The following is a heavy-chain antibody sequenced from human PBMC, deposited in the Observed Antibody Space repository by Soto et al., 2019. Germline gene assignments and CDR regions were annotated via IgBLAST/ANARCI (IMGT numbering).Heavy chain of an antibody. CDR2: ISPSGHYT. D-gene: IGHD2-15*01. J-gene: IGHJ6*03. V-gene: IGHV3-23*01. CDR1: GLSSSSSS. Sequence: EVQLLESGGGLVQPGGSLRLSCAVSGLSSSSSSMSWVRQAPGKGLEWVSTISPSGHYTHYADSVKGRFTISRDTSNNSLCLQMNSLSAEGTAIYYCAKEGAEGFRDSFLAYMDVWRKGTTVTPSS. CDR3: AKEGAEGFRDSFLAYMDV.